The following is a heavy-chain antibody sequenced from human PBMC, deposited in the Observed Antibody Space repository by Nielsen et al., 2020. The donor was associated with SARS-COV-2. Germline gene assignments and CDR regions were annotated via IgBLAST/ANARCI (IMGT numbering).Heavy chain of an antibody. CDR1: GGSFSGYY. CDR2: IYYSGST. Sequence: SETLSLTCAVYGGSFSGYYWSWIRQPPGKGLEWIGSIYYSGSTYYNPSLKSRVTISVDTSTNQFSLKLSSVTAADTAVFYCARYNYGDLAYWGQGTLVTVSS. CDR3: ARYNYGDLAY. J-gene: IGHJ4*02. D-gene: IGHD5-24*01. V-gene: IGHV4-34*01.